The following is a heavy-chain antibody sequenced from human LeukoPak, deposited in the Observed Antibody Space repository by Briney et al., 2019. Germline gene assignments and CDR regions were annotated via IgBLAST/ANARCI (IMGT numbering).Heavy chain of an antibody. CDR3: ARDGASYGDYRQTFYYGMDV. CDR2: IYYSGST. D-gene: IGHD4-17*01. J-gene: IGHJ6*02. V-gene: IGHV4-30-4*01. CDR1: GGSIRSGDYY. Sequence: SETLSLTCTVSGGSIRSGDYYWSWIRQPPGKGLEWIGYIYYSGSTYYNPSLKSRVTISVDTSKNQFSLKLSSVTAADTAVYYCARDGASYGDYRQTFYYGMDVWGQGTTVTVSS.